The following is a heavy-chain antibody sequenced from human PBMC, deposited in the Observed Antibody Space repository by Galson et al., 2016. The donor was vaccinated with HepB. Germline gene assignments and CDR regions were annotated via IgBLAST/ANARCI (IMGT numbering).Heavy chain of an antibody. Sequence: SLRLSCAVSGLDFRRYWMHWVRQTPGKGLVWVSRINADGTATGYADSVKGRFTISRDDAKNTLYLQMNTLRVEDTAVYYCTRETRWYFDLWGRGTLPTVSS. J-gene: IGHJ2*01. CDR2: INADGTAT. CDR3: TRETRWYFDL. V-gene: IGHV3-74*01. CDR1: GLDFRRYW.